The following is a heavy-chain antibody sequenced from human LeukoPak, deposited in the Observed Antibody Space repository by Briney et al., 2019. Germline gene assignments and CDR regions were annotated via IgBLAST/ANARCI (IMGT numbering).Heavy chain of an antibody. J-gene: IGHJ1*01. D-gene: IGHD3-22*01. CDR1: GFTFDDYA. CDR3: AKEENYYDSSGEPYFQH. Sequence: GGSLRLSCAASGFTFDDYAMHWVRQAPGKGLEWVSLISGGGGSTYYADSVKGRFTISRDNSKNSLYLQMNSLRTEDTALYYCAKEENYYDSSGEPYFQHWGQGTLVTVSS. CDR2: ISGGGGST. V-gene: IGHV3-43*02.